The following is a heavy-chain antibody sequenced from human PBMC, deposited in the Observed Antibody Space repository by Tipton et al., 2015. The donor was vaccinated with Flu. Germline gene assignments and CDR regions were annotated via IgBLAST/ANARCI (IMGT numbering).Heavy chain of an antibody. CDR2: IWYDGSNK. CDR3: ARGYDILTDGGGYFDY. V-gene: IGHV3-33*08. Sequence: SLRLSCVASGFTFSNSAMHWVRQAPGKGLEWVAGIWYDGSNKYYADSVKGRFTISRDNSKNTLYLQMNSLRAEDTAVYYCARGYDILTDGGGYFDYWGQGTLVTVSS. CDR1: GFTFSNSA. D-gene: IGHD3-9*01. J-gene: IGHJ4*02.